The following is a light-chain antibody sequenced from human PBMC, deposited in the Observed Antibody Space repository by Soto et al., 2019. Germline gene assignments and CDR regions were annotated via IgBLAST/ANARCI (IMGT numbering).Light chain of an antibody. CDR1: QSISSY. J-gene: IGKJ3*01. CDR2: AAS. V-gene: IGKV1-39*01. Sequence: DIQMTQSPSSLSASVGDRVTITCRASQSISSYLNWYQQKPGKAPKLLIYAASSLQSGVPSRFSGSGSATDFTLTISSLQPEDFATYYCQQSYSTLGTTFDPGTKVDIK. CDR3: QQSYSTLGTT.